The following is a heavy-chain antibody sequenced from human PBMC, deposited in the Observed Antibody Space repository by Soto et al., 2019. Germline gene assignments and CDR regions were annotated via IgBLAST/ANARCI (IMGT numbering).Heavy chain of an antibody. CDR2: ISGSGGST. CDR1: GFTFSSYA. J-gene: IGHJ4*02. V-gene: IGHV3-23*01. CDR3: AKDKVGGQWLLPPTFDY. Sequence: PGGSLRLSCAASGFTFSSYAMSWVRQAPGKGLEWVSAISGSGGSTYYADSVKGRFTISRDNSKNTLYLQMNSLRAEDTAVYYCAKDKVGGQWLLPPTFDYWGQGTLVTVSS. D-gene: IGHD6-19*01.